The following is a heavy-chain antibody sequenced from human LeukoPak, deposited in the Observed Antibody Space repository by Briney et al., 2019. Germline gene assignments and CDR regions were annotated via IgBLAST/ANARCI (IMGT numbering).Heavy chain of an antibody. D-gene: IGHD3-22*01. CDR3: ARDAYDSSGYLNYFDY. J-gene: IGHJ4*02. CDR2: IKQDGSEK. V-gene: IGHV3-7*01. CDR1: GFTFSSYW. Sequence: GGSLRLSCAASGFTFSSYWMSWVRQAPGKGLEWVANIKQDGSEKYYVDSVKGRFTISRDNAKNSLYLQMNSLRAEDTAVYYCARDAYDSSGYLNYFDYWGQGTLVTVSS.